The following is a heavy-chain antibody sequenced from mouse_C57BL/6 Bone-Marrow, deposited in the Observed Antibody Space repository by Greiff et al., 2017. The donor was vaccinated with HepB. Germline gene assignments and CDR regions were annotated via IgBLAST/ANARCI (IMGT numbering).Heavy chain of an antibody. V-gene: IGHV1-7*01. Sequence: QVQLQQSGAELAKPGASVKLSCKASGYTFTSYWMHWVKQRPGQGLEWIGYINPSSGYTNYNQKFKDKATLTADKSSSTAYMQLSSLRSEDSAVYDCARTNYYGRAWFAYWGQGTLVTVSA. D-gene: IGHD1-1*01. J-gene: IGHJ3*01. CDR1: GYTFTSYW. CDR3: ARTNYYGRAWFAY. CDR2: INPSSGYT.